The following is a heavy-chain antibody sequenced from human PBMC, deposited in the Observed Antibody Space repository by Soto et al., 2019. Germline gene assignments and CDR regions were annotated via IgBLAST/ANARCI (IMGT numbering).Heavy chain of an antibody. Sequence: PGGSLRLSCAASGFTFSSYGMHWVRQPPGKGLEWVAVIWYDGSNKYYADSVKGRFTISRDNSKNTLYLQMNSLRAEDTAVYYCARDYYDSRGPVDIWGQGTMVTVS. CDR2: IWYDGSNK. D-gene: IGHD3-22*01. J-gene: IGHJ3*02. CDR1: GFTFSSYG. CDR3: ARDYYDSRGPVDI. V-gene: IGHV3-33*01.